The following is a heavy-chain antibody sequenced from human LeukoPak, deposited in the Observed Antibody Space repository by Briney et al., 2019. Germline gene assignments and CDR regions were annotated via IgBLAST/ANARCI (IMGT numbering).Heavy chain of an antibody. V-gene: IGHV1-8*02. Sequence: ASVKASCKASGYTFRDYDINWVRQAAGQGLEWMGWMNPNDGSADYAQNFQGRVTLTRDTSTSTAYMELRTLRPDDTAVYYCARGTRFNWNDPLDYWGLGTLLTVSS. CDR2: MNPNDGSA. CDR1: GYTFRDYD. J-gene: IGHJ4*02. CDR3: ARGTRFNWNDPLDY. D-gene: IGHD1-20*01.